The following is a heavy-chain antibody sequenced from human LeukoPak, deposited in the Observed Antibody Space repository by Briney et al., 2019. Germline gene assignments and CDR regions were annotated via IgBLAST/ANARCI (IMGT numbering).Heavy chain of an antibody. CDR3: ARHASSWSLWYFDL. CDR2: INHSGST. J-gene: IGHJ2*01. D-gene: IGHD6-13*01. Sequence: SETLSLTCAVYGGSFSGYYWSWIRQPPGKGLEWIGEINHSGSTNYNPSLKSRVTISVDTSKNQFSLKLSSVTAADTAVYYCARHASSWSLWYFDLWGRGTLVTVSS. V-gene: IGHV4-34*01. CDR1: GGSFSGYY.